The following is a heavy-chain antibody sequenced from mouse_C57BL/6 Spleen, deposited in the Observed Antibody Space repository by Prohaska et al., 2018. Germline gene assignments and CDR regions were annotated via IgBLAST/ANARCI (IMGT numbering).Heavy chain of an antibody. CDR1: GFTFSDYG. J-gene: IGHJ4*01. D-gene: IGHD2-10*02. CDR2: ISSGSSTI. Sequence: EVQLVESGGGLVKPGGSLKLSCAASGFTFSDYGMQWVRQAPEKGLEWVAYISSGSSTIYYADTVKGRFTISRDNAKNTLFLQMTSLRSEDTAMYYCARQSIYAMDYWGQGTSVTVSS. V-gene: IGHV5-17*01. CDR3: ARQSIYAMDY.